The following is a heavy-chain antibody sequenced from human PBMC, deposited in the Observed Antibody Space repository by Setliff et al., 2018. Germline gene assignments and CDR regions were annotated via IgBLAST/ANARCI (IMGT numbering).Heavy chain of an antibody. V-gene: IGHV4-34*01. CDR3: ARERRFRIGSGCYSGNYYYYMDV. CDR2: INHSGNT. D-gene: IGHD2-15*01. Sequence: PSETLSLTCGVFGESFSGFHWSWIRQPPGKGLEWIGEINHSGNTNYNPSLKSRVTISLDTSENEFSLKLSPVTAADTAVYYCARERRFRIGSGCYSGNYYYYMDVWGKGTTVTVSS. J-gene: IGHJ6*03. CDR1: GESFSGFH.